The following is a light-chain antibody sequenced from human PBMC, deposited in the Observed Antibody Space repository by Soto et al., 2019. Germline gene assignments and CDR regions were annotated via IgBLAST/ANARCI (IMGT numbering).Light chain of an antibody. CDR2: DTS. CDR1: QSVSIK. CDR3: QQYNNWHPIT. V-gene: IGKV3-15*01. J-gene: IGKJ5*01. Sequence: EIWMTQSPATLSVSPGERATLSCGASQSVSIKLAWYQQKPGQAPRLLIYDTSTRATGIPARFSGSGSGTEFTLTISSLQSEDFAVYYCQQYNNWHPITFGQGTRLEIK.